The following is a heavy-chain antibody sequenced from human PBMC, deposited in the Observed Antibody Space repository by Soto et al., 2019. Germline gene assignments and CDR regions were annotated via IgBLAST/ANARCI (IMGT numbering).Heavy chain of an antibody. D-gene: IGHD2-15*01. Sequence: GGSLRLSCSASGFTFSSYAMHWVRQAPGKGLEYVSAISSNGGSTYYADSVKGRFTISRDNSKNTLYLQMSSLRAEDTAVYYCVKDDFYCSGGSCYPYYFDYWGQGTLVTVSS. V-gene: IGHV3-64D*08. CDR2: ISSNGGST. CDR1: GFTFSSYA. J-gene: IGHJ4*02. CDR3: VKDDFYCSGGSCYPYYFDY.